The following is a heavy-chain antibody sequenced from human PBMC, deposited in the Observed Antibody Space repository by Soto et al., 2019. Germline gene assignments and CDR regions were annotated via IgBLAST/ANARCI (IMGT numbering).Heavy chain of an antibody. CDR3: ARDSRGGAARRPTFYY. J-gene: IGHJ4*02. D-gene: IGHD6-6*01. CDR2: IGRSGETI. Sequence: XESLRLSCVGSGFTFSSFEMNWVRQTPGKGLEWLSYIGRSGETIYYADSVKGRFTISRDNAKSSLFLQMTGLRDEDTGIYYCARDSRGGAARRPTFYYWGRGTLVTVSS. V-gene: IGHV3-48*03. CDR1: GFTFSSFE.